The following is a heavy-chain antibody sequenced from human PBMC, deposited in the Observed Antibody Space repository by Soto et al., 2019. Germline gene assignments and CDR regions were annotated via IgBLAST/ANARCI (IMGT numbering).Heavy chain of an antibody. V-gene: IGHV3-64*01. CDR1: GFTFSSDA. Sequence: ESGGGLAQPGGSLRLSCAASGFTFSSDAMDWVRQAPGKGLEYVSGISSNGSGTYYASSVKGRFTISRDNSRDTVYLQMDSLRPEDMAVYYCARRARADYYYMDVWGKGTTVTVS. CDR2: ISSNGSGT. J-gene: IGHJ6*03. CDR3: ARRARADYYYMDV. D-gene: IGHD6-6*01.